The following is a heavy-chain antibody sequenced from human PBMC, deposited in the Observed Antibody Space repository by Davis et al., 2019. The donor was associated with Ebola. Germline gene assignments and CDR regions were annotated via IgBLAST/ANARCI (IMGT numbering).Heavy chain of an antibody. CDR1: GFDFSRYA. Sequence: GGSLRLSCAASGFDFSRYAMSWVRQPPGRGLEWVSTVSSTGKGTFYAESLRGRFIVSRDNSGNTLHLQMNSLRPDDTAVYYCARVFFLQTDWFYQDWGQGAQVTVSS. CDR2: VSSTGKGT. D-gene: IGHD3-9*01. V-gene: IGHV3-23*01. CDR3: ARVFFLQTDWFYQD. J-gene: IGHJ4*02.